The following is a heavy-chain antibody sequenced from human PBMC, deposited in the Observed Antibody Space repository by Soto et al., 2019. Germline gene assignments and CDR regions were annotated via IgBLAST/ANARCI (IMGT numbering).Heavy chain of an antibody. CDR1: GFTFSSYA. Sequence: EVQLLESGGGLVQPGGSLRLSCAASGFTFSSYAMSWVRQAPGKGLELVSAISGSGGSTYYEDSVKGRFTISRDNSKNTLYLQMNSLRAEDTAVYYCAKGGVRGVNNDYWGQGTLVTVSS. CDR2: ISGSGGST. J-gene: IGHJ4*02. D-gene: IGHD3-10*01. V-gene: IGHV3-23*01. CDR3: AKGGVRGVNNDY.